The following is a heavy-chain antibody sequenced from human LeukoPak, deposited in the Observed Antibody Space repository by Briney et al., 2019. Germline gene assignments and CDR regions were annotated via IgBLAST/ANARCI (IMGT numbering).Heavy chain of an antibody. Sequence: GGSLRLSCVVSGLTLSNYGVSWVRQAPGKGLEWVAGISDSGGRTNYADSVKGRFTISRDSPKNTLYLQMNSLRAEDTAVYFCAKRGVVIRVILVGFHKEAYYFDSWGQGALVIVSS. D-gene: IGHD3-22*01. CDR1: GLTLSNYG. CDR2: ISDSGGRT. CDR3: AKRGVVIRVILVGFHKEAYYFDS. J-gene: IGHJ4*02. V-gene: IGHV3-23*01.